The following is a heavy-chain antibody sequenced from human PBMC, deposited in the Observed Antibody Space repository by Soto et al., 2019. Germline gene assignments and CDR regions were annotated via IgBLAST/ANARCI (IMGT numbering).Heavy chain of an antibody. V-gene: IGHV3-64D*06. CDR3: VKDYMGSDYGHHAFDI. CDR2: ISSNGGST. Sequence: PGGSLRLSCSASGFTFSSYAMHWVRQAPGKGLEYVSAISSNGGSTYYADSVKGRFTISRDNSKNTLYLQMSSLRAEDTAAYYCVKDYMGSDYGHHAFDIWGQGTMVTVSS. J-gene: IGHJ3*02. D-gene: IGHD4-17*01. CDR1: GFTFSSYA.